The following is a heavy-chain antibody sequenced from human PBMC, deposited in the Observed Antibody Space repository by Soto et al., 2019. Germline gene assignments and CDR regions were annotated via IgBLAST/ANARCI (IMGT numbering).Heavy chain of an antibody. Sequence: PSETLSLTCDVSGYSITSGHYWGWIRQPPGKGLEWIGIIHHSGSTYYNPSLKSRVTISIDTSRNRFSLKLISVTAADTAVYYCARRIEMTTMKTGMDVWGQGTTVT. CDR1: GYSITSGHY. CDR2: IHHSGST. CDR3: ARRIEMTTMKTGMDV. J-gene: IGHJ6*02. V-gene: IGHV4-38-2*01.